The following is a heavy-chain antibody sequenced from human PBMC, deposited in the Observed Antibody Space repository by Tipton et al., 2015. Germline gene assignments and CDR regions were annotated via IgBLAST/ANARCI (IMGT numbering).Heavy chain of an antibody. J-gene: IGHJ6*02. V-gene: IGHV3-23*01. Sequence: SLRLSCAASGFTFSYYAMTWVRQAPGKGLEWLSAISGGGVSTYYADSVKGRFTISRDNFKNTLFLQMNSLRVEDTATYYCATLVGAPRGYYYYDMDVWGQGTTVTVSS. CDR1: GFTFSYYA. CDR2: ISGGGVST. D-gene: IGHD1-26*01. CDR3: ATLVGAPRGYYYYDMDV.